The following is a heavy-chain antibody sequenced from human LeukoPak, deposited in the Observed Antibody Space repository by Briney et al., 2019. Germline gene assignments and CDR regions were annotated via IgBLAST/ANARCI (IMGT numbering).Heavy chain of an antibody. CDR1: GFTFRNYA. CDR2: ISGSGDTT. J-gene: IGHJ4*02. V-gene: IGHV3-23*01. D-gene: IGHD5-18*01. Sequence: GGSLRLSCAASGFTFRNYAMTWVRQASGKGLEWVSDISGSGDTTYYADSVKGRFTISRDSSTNTLYLQMNSLRAEDTAVYFCAKVGSYGFKYFDYWGRGTLVAVSS. CDR3: AKVGSYGFKYFDY.